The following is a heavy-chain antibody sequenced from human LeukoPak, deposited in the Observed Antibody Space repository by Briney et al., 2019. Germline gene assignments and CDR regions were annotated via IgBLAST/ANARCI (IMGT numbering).Heavy chain of an antibody. D-gene: IGHD3-22*01. V-gene: IGHV1-18*01. CDR3: ARDYYDSSGYAEYCQQ. Sequence: GASVKVSCKASGYTFTDNYIQWVRQAPGQRLEWMGWISACNGRTNYAQKLQGRVTMTTDTSTSTAYMELRSLRSDDTAVYYCARDYYDSSGYAEYCQQGGQGTVVSVS. J-gene: IGHJ1*01. CDR2: ISACNGRT. CDR1: GYTFTDNY.